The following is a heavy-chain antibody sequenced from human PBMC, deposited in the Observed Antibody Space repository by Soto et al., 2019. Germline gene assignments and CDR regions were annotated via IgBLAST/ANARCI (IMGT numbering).Heavy chain of an antibody. CDR1: GDSISTNY. J-gene: IGHJ4*02. CDR2: IYYSGST. V-gene: IGHV4-59*01. CDR3: ASTRRWLSFDS. D-gene: IGHD3-22*01. Sequence: SETLSLTCAVSGDSISTNYWSWIWQPPGKGLEWIGNIYYSGSTNYNPSLKSRVTISLDTSKNEFSLKLSSVTAADTAAYYCASTRRWLSFDSWGPGTLVTVSS.